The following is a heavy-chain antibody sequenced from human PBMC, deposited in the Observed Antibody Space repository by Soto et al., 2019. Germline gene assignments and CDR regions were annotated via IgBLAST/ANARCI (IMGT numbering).Heavy chain of an antibody. J-gene: IGHJ5*02. CDR2: IYYSGYT. CDR1: GGSISSNSYY. D-gene: IGHD3-9*01. CDR3: ARQDYDILTGYYLPWFDP. Sequence: PSETLSLTCTVSGGSISSNSYYWGWIRQPPGKGLEWIGSIYYSGYTYYNPSLKSRVTISVDTSKDHFSLRLSSVTAADTAVYYCARQDYDILTGYYLPWFDPWGQGTLVTVSS. V-gene: IGHV4-39*01.